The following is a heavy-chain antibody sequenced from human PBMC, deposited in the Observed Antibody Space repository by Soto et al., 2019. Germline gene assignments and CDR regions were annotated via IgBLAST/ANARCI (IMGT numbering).Heavy chain of an antibody. CDR2: ISGSGGST. D-gene: IGHD3-22*01. Sequence: LRLSCAASGFTFSSYAMSWVRQAPGKGLEWVSAISGSGGSTYYADSVKGRFTISRDNSKNTLYLQMNSLRAEDTAVYYCAKADSYYYDSSGYYSGPRPFDYWGQGTLVTVSS. J-gene: IGHJ4*02. CDR3: AKADSYYYDSSGYYSGPRPFDY. CDR1: GFTFSSYA. V-gene: IGHV3-23*01.